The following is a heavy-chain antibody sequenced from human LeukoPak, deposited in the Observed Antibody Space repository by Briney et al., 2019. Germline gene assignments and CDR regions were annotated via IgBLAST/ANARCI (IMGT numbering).Heavy chain of an antibody. CDR2: ISGSGGST. V-gene: IGHV3-23*01. CDR3: AKDKFQGYFQH. CDR1: GFTFSSYA. Sequence: GGSLRLSCAASGFTFSSYAMSWVRQAPGKGLEWVSAISGSGGSTYYAVSVKGRFTISRDNSKNTLYLQMNSLRAEDTAVYYCAKDKFQGYFQHWGQGTLVTVSS. J-gene: IGHJ1*01.